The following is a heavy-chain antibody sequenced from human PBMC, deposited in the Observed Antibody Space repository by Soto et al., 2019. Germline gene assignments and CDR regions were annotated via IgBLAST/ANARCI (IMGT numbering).Heavy chain of an antibody. J-gene: IGHJ4*02. CDR1: GFTCSSHA. D-gene: IGHD1-26*01. V-gene: IGHV3-30-3*01. CDR2: IYSDGNNK. CDR3: ARDDEGGSDCDLGY. Sequence: QVQLVESGGGVVQPGRSLRLSCAVSGFTCSSHAMHWVRQAPGKGLEWVALIYSDGNNKYYADSVKGRFTTSRDNSKNTMYLQMNSLRVEDTAVYYCARDDEGGSDCDLGYWGQGALVTVSS.